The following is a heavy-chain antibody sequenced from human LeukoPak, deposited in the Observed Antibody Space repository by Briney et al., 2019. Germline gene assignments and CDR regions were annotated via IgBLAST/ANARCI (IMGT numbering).Heavy chain of an antibody. Sequence: SETLSLTCTVSGGSISSSSYYWGWIRQPPGKGLEWIGSIYYSGSTYYNPSLKSRVTVFVDTSKNQFSLKLSSVTAADTAVYYCAEASLPFDPWGQGTLVTVSS. V-gene: IGHV4-39*01. D-gene: IGHD2-21*01. J-gene: IGHJ5*02. CDR3: AEASLPFDP. CDR1: GGSISSSSYY. CDR2: IYYSGST.